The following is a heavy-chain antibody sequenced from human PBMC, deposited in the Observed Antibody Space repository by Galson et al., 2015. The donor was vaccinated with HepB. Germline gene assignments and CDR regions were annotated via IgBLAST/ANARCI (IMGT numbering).Heavy chain of an antibody. CDR1: GGSISSYY. CDR2: IYYSGST. J-gene: IGHJ4*02. D-gene: IGHD2-15*01. V-gene: IGHV4-59*08. Sequence: LSLTCTVSGGSISSYYWSWIRQPPGKGLEWIGYIYYSGSTNYNPSLKSRVTISVDTSKNQFSLKLSSVTAADAAVYYCARWWRGLDYWGQGTLVTVSS. CDR3: ARWWRGLDY.